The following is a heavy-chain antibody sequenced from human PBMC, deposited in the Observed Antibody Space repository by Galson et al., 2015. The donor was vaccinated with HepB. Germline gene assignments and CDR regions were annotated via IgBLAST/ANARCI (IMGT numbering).Heavy chain of an antibody. D-gene: IGHD3-10*01. CDR3: SRDRHYYGSGIPPDSSKWFDP. V-gene: IGHV1-18*04. J-gene: IGHJ5*02. CDR2: ISAYNGNT. CDR1: GYTFTSYG. Sequence: QSGAEVKKPGASVKVSCKASGYTFTSYGISWVRQAPGQGLEWMGWISAYNGNTNYAQKLQGRVTMTTDTSTSTAYMELRSLRSDDTAGYYCSRDRHYYGSGIPPDSSKWFDPWGQGTLVTLSS.